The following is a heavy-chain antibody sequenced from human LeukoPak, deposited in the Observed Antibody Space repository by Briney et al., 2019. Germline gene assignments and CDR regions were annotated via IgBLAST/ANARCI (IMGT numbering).Heavy chain of an antibody. CDR2: INPNSGGT. CDR3: ARALPMFRGLTSWDY. D-gene: IGHD3-10*01. J-gene: IGHJ4*02. Sequence: GASVKVSCKASGYTFTHYYIHWVRQAPGQGLEWMGRINPNSGGTNYAQKFQGRVTMTRGTSISTAYMELSSLRSNDTAVYYCARALPMFRGLTSWDYWGQGTLVIVSS. CDR1: GYTFTHYY. V-gene: IGHV1-2*06.